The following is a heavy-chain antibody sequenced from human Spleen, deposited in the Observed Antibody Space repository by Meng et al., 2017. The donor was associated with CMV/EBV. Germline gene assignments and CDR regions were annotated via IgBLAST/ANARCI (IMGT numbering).Heavy chain of an antibody. CDR1: GSTFTSCF. D-gene: IGHD5-18*01. CDR3: ARVDRYGYFSDY. CDR2: INPSGGST. V-gene: IGHV1-46*01. Sequence: CNESGSTFTSCFMPWVRQAPGQGLAWMGIINPSGGSTSYAQKFQGRVTMTRDTSTSTVYMELSSLRSEDTAVYYCARVDRYGYFSDYWGQGTLVTVSS. J-gene: IGHJ4*02.